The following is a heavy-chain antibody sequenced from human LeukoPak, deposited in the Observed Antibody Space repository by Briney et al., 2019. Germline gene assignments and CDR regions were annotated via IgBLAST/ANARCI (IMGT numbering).Heavy chain of an antibody. CDR3: ARDKSADYGDSYFDS. V-gene: IGHV3-7*01. Sequence: GGSLRLSCAASGFTFTTYWMSWVRQAPGKGLEWVANIKQDGGEEHYVDSVKGRFTISRDNAKNSLYLQMNSLRAEDTAVYYCARDKSADYGDSYFDSWGQGILVTVSS. CDR2: IKQDGGEE. D-gene: IGHD4-17*01. CDR1: GFTFTTYW. J-gene: IGHJ4*02.